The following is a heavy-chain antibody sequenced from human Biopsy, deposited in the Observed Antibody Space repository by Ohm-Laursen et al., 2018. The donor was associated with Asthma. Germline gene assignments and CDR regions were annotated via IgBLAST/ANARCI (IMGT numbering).Heavy chain of an antibody. Sequence: SQTLSLTCTVSSGSINIGDYYWSWIRQHPVKGLEWIGYIYYSGSTYYNPSLKSRVSISLDTSKNQFSLSLTSVTAADTAVYYCARTTYGDDGFDPWGQGTLVTVSS. V-gene: IGHV4-31*03. J-gene: IGHJ5*02. CDR3: ARTTYGDDGFDP. CDR1: SGSINIGDYY. CDR2: IYYSGST. D-gene: IGHD4-17*01.